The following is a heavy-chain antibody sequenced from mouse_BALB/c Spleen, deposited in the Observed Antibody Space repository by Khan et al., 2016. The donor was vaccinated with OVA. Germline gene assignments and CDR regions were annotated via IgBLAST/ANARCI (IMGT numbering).Heavy chain of an antibody. CDR2: INPSNGRT. V-gene: IGHV1S81*02. Sequence: QVPLQQSGAELVKPGASVKLSCKASGYTFTSYWMHWVKQRPGQGLEWIGEINPSNGRTNYNEKFKSKATLTVDKSSSTAYMQLSSLTSEDSAVYYCAITPGYPMDYWGQGTSVTVSS. CDR3: AITPGYPMDY. J-gene: IGHJ4*01. CDR1: GYTFTSYW.